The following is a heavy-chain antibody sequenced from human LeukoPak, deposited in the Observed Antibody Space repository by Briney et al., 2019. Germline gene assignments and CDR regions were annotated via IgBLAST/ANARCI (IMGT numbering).Heavy chain of an antibody. CDR1: GYTLIDYD. CDR2: INPNSLIP. J-gene: IGHJ5*02. V-gene: IGHV1-8*02. CDR3: ARVKPVPTVSFDP. D-gene: IGHD4-17*01. Sequence: ASVTVSFKASGYTLIDYDINWVRQAPGQGLEYMGWINPNSLIPGYARKFRGRVTLTMDTSIRTAYMELSGLTYDDTAIYYCARVKPVPTVSFDPWGQGTLVPVSS.